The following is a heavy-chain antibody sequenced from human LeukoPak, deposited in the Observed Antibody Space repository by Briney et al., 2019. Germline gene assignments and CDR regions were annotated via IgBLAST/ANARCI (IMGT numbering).Heavy chain of an antibody. D-gene: IGHD3-22*01. J-gene: IGHJ4*02. CDR2: IYYSGST. V-gene: IGHV4-59*08. CDR3: ARQGYDSSGYHPFDY. Sequence: SETLSLTCTVSGGSISSYYWSWIRQPPGKGLEWIGYIYYSGSTNYNPSLKSRVTISVDTSKNQLSLKLSSVTAADTAVYYCARQGYDSSGYHPFDYWGQGTLVTVSS. CDR1: GGSISSYY.